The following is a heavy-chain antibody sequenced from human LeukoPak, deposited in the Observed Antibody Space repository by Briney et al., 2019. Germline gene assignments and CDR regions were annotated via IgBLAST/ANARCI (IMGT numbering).Heavy chain of an antibody. CDR3: ARERGIVVVPAAIPSRDYFDY. J-gene: IGHJ4*02. Sequence: SETLALTCTVSGGSISSYYWSWIRQPPGKGLEWIGYIYYSGSTNYNPSLKSRVTISVDTSKNQFSLKLSSVTAADTAVYYCARERGIVVVPAAIPSRDYFDYWGQGTLVTVSS. CDR2: IYYSGST. D-gene: IGHD2-2*01. CDR1: GGSISSYY. V-gene: IGHV4-59*01.